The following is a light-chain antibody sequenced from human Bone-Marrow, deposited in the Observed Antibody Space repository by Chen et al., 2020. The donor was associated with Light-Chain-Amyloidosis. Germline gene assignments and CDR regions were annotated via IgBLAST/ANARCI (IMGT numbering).Light chain of an antibody. V-gene: IGLV1-44*01. CDR1: RSSIGTNT. J-gene: IGLJ2*01. CDR2: FNS. CDR3: AAWDDGLNGVL. Sequence: QSVLTQPPSASGTPGQRVTISCSGSRSSIGTNTVNWYQQFPGTAPKLLIYFNSQRPSGGPDRCSGSKSGTSASLAISGLQSDDEADYFCAAWDDGLNGVLFGGGTKLTVL.